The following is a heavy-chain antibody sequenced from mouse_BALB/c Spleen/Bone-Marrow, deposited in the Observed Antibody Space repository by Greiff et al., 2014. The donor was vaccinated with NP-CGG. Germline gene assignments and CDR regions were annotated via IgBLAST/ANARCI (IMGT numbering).Heavy chain of an antibody. V-gene: IGHV1-80*01. Sequence: QVQLQQPGAELVRPGSSVKISCKASGYAFSRYWMSWVKQRPGQGLEWIGQIYPGDGDTNYNGKFKDKATLTADKSSSTAYMHLSSLTSEDSAVYFCARQVVHDYWGQGTTLTVPS. J-gene: IGHJ2*01. D-gene: IGHD6-2*01. CDR2: IYPGDGDT. CDR3: ARQVVHDY. CDR1: GYAFSRYW.